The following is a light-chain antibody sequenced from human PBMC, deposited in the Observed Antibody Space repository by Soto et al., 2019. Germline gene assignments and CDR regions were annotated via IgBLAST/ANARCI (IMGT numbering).Light chain of an antibody. Sequence: EIVLTQSPGTRSLSPRDRATLSCRASQNLGSGYLAWYQQKPGQASRILIYAASSRATGIPDRFSGSGSGTDFSLTISRLEPEDFAVYYCQQYDTSPRKFGQGTNVDTK. V-gene: IGKV3-20*01. CDR1: QNLGSGY. J-gene: IGKJ1*01. CDR2: AAS. CDR3: QQYDTSPRK.